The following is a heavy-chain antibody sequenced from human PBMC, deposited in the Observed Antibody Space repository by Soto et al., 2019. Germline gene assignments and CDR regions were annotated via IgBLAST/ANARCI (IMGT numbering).Heavy chain of an antibody. CDR2: ISGTASLT. Sequence: QPGGALRLSCAGPGFSPTTTPLSWVRQPPGKGLEWVTTISGTASLTYYVDSVKGRFSISRDNSKNTVTLQMNNLTLDDTAVYYCATSFRYFDNWGQGTRVTGSS. CDR1: GFSPTTTP. D-gene: IGHD3-9*01. J-gene: IGHJ4*02. CDR3: ATSFRYFDN. V-gene: IGHV3-23*01.